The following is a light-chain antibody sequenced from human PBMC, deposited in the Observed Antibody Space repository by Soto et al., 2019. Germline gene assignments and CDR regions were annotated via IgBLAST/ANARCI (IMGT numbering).Light chain of an antibody. Sequence: VLTQSPGTLSLSPGERATLSCRASQSVDRTYLAWYQQKPGQAPRLVIYGASSRASGIPDRFSGDGFGTDFTLTISRLEPEDFAVYYCHQYGDVPRTFGQGTRWRL. CDR2: GAS. CDR3: HQYGDVPRT. CDR1: QSVDRTY. J-gene: IGKJ5*01. V-gene: IGKV3-20*01.